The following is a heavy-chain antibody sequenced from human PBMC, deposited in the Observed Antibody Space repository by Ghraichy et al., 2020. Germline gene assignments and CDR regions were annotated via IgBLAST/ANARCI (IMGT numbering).Heavy chain of an antibody. D-gene: IGHD5-12*01. CDR1: GFTVVSSNY. J-gene: IGHJ6*02. CDR2: IYSGGSA. Sequence: GGSLRLSCAASGFTVVSSNYMNWVRPAPGKGLEWVSVIYSGGSAYYADSVKGRFSISRDNSKNTLYLQMNSLRVEDTAVYYCARGLVATGFYYFYGMDVWGQGTTVTVSS. V-gene: IGHV3-53*01. CDR3: ARGLVATGFYYFYGMDV.